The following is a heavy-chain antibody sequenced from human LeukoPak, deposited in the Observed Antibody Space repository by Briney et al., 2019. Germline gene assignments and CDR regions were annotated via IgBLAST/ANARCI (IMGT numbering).Heavy chain of an antibody. Sequence: SETLSLTCTVSGGSISSYYWSWIRQPPGKGLEWIGSIYHSGSTYYNPSLKSRVTISVDTSKNQFSLKLSSVTAADTAVYYCARDYGDGYNRGVDYWGQGTLVTVSS. CDR3: ARDYGDGYNRGVDY. J-gene: IGHJ4*02. CDR1: GGSISSYY. V-gene: IGHV4-38-2*02. D-gene: IGHD5-24*01. CDR2: IYHSGST.